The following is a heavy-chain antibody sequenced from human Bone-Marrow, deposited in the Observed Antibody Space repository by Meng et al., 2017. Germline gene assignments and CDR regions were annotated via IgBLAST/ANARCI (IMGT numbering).Heavy chain of an antibody. J-gene: IGHJ5*02. D-gene: IGHD1-1*01. CDR1: GSSLSTSGMC. V-gene: IGHV2-70*01. CDR3: ARIKLERDGGNWFDP. Sequence: SGPTLVKPTQTLTLTCTFSGSSLSTSGMCVSWIRQPPGKALEWLALIDWDDDKYYSTSLKTRLTISKDTSKNQVVLTMTNMDPVDTATYYCARIKLERDGGNWFDPWGQGTLVTVSS. CDR2: IDWDDDK.